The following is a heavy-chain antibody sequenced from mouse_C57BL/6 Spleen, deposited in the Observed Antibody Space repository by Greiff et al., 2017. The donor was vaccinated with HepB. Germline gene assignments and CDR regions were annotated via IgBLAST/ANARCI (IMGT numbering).Heavy chain of an antibody. J-gene: IGHJ1*03. Sequence: DVKLVESGGDLVKPGGSLKLSCAASGFTFSSYGMSWVRQTPDKRLEWVATISSGGSYTYYPDSVKGRFTISRDNAKNTLYLQMSSLKSEDTAMYYCARPLSWYFDVWGTGTTVTVSS. CDR2: ISSGGSYT. D-gene: IGHD2-3*01. CDR1: GFTFSSYG. CDR3: ARPLSWYFDV. V-gene: IGHV5-6*02.